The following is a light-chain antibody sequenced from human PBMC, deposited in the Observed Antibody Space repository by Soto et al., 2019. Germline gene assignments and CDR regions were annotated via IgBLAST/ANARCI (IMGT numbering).Light chain of an antibody. CDR1: QSISSW. Sequence: DIQMTQSPSTLSASVGDRVTITCRASQSISSWLAWYQQKPGKAPKRLIYKASSLESGVPSRFSGSVSGSEFTLTISSLQPDDFATYYCQQYGDSLLTFGGGTKVEIK. J-gene: IGKJ4*01. CDR2: KAS. CDR3: QQYGDSLLT. V-gene: IGKV1-5*03.